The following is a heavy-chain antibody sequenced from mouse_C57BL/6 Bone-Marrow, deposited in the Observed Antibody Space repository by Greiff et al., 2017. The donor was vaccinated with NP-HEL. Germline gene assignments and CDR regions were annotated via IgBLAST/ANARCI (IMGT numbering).Heavy chain of an antibody. Sequence: VHLVESGPGLVAPSQSLSITCTVSGFSLTSSGVDWVRQSPGKGLEWLGVIWGVGSTNYNSALKSRLSISKDNSKSQVFLKMNSLQTDDTAMYYCARIYYDYGAWFAYWGQGTLVTVSA. CDR2: IWGVGST. CDR3: ARIYYDYGAWFAY. V-gene: IGHV2-6*01. J-gene: IGHJ3*01. D-gene: IGHD2-4*01. CDR1: GFSLTSSG.